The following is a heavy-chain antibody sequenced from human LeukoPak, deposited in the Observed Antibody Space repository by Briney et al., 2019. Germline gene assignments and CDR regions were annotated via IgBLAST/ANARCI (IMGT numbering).Heavy chain of an antibody. V-gene: IGHV4-39*01. Sequence: SETLSLTCSVSGDSVNSNTYYWCWIRQSPGRGLEWIGNVYYSGTTYYNPSLESRVTISADTSRNQFSLRLNSVTVADTAIYYCARQGSFYYYYYMDVWGKGTTVTVSS. CDR3: ARQGSFYYYYYMDV. J-gene: IGHJ6*03. CDR2: VYYSGTT. CDR1: GDSVNSNTYY. D-gene: IGHD3-10*01.